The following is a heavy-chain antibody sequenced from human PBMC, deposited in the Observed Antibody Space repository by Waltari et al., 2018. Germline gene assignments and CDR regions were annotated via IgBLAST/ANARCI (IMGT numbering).Heavy chain of an antibody. V-gene: IGHV3-72*01. Sequence: EVQLVESGGGLVQPGGSLRLSCAASGFRFSYHYMDWVRQAPGKGLEWVGRVRDKANRYTTEYAASVKGRFTISRDDLKNSLFLQMNSLKTEDTAVYYCSYSGSYKHFQDWGQGTLVTVSS. J-gene: IGHJ1*01. CDR2: VRDKANRYTT. CDR1: GFRFSYHY. D-gene: IGHD1-26*01. CDR3: SYSGSYKHFQD.